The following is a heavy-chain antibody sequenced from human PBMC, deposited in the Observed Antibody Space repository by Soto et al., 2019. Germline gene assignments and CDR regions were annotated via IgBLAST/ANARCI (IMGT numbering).Heavy chain of an antibody. V-gene: IGHV1-18*01. J-gene: IGHJ4*02. Sequence: ASVKVSFKASGYTFTSYGISWVRQAPGQGLEWMGWISAYNGNTNYAQKLQGRVTMTTDTSTSTAYMELRSLRSDDTAVYYCARDPSYTGATNFDYWGQGTLVTVSS. CDR2: ISAYNGNT. D-gene: IGHD1-26*01. CDR3: ARDPSYTGATNFDY. CDR1: GYTFTSYG.